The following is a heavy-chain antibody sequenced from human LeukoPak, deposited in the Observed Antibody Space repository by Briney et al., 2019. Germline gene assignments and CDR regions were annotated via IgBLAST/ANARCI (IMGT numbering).Heavy chain of an antibody. V-gene: IGHV3-23*01. J-gene: IGHJ4*01. Sequence: GRSLRLSCAASGFTLSSYAMSWVRQAPGKGPEWVSAISGSGGSTYYADSVKGRFTISRDNSKNTLYLQMNSLRAEDTAVYYCAKDHSYSGYDSVRDFDYWGQGTLVTVSS. CDR1: GFTLSSYA. D-gene: IGHD5-12*01. CDR2: ISGSGGST. CDR3: AKDHSYSGYDSVRDFDY.